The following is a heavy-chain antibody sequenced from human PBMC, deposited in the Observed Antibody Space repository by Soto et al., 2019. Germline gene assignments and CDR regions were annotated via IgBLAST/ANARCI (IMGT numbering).Heavy chain of an antibody. CDR3: AKGRGGSGSLNPRVDF. D-gene: IGHD3-10*01. V-gene: IGHV3-23*01. J-gene: IGHJ4*02. CDR1: GFTFNNYA. CDR2: ISGGGDTT. Sequence: EVQLLESGGGLVQPGGSLRLSCAASGFTFNNYAMTWVRQAPGKGLEWVSAISGGGDTTSYADSVKGRFTVSRDGSKTTLYLQMSSLRAEDTALYYCAKGRGGSGSLNPRVDFWGQGTLVTVSS.